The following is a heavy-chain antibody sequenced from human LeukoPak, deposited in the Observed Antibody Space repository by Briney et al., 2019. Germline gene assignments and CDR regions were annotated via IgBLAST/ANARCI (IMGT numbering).Heavy chain of an antibody. V-gene: IGHV3-53*01. J-gene: IGHJ4*02. D-gene: IGHD2-2*02. CDR3: ARDQLGGYCTSTNCYTSFYY. CDR2: FYSGGHT. CDR1: GFSVSSNY. Sequence: GGSLRLSCVHSGFSVSSNYLSWVRQAPGKGLEWVSVFYSGGHTYYADSVRGRFTVSRDNSKNTLYLQMNSLRAEDTAVYYCARDQLGGYCTSTNCYTSFYYWGRGTLVTVSS.